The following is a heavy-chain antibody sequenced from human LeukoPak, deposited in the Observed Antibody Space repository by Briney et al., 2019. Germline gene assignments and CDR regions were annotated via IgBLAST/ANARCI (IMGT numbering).Heavy chain of an antibody. J-gene: IGHJ4*02. V-gene: IGHV4-4*07. Sequence: SETLSLTCTVSGGSISSYYWSWIRQPAGKGLEWIGRIYTSGSTNYNPSLKSRVTMSVDTSKNQFSLKLSSVTAADTAVYYCAREALIVGATGGHFDYWGQGTLVTVSS. D-gene: IGHD1-26*01. CDR1: GGSISSYY. CDR2: IYTSGST. CDR3: AREALIVGATGGHFDY.